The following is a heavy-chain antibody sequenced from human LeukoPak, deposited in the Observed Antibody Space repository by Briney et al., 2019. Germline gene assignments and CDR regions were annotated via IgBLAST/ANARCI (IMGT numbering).Heavy chain of an antibody. D-gene: IGHD4-17*01. CDR3: ARDKRDYGDYTFDY. Sequence: GGSLRLSCAASGFTFSSYSMNWVRQAPGKGLEWVSSISSSSSYIYYADSVKGRFTISRDNAENSMYLQMNSLRAEDTAVYYCARDKRDYGDYTFDYWGQGTLVTVSS. J-gene: IGHJ4*02. CDR1: GFTFSSYS. CDR2: ISSSSSYI. V-gene: IGHV3-21*01.